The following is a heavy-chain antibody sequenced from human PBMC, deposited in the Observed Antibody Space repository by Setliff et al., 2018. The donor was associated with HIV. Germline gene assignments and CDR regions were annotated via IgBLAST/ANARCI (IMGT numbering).Heavy chain of an antibody. J-gene: IGHJ5*02. D-gene: IGHD1-20*01. Sequence: ASVKVSCKVSGYTLSELSMHWVRQAPGKGLEWMGGFDPEDVETIYAAKFQGRVTMTRDTSTQTAYMELTSLTFHDTAVYYCARGFYSWNLWGQGTLVTVSS. V-gene: IGHV1-24*01. CDR2: FDPEDVET. CDR1: GYTLSELS. CDR3: ARGFYSWNL.